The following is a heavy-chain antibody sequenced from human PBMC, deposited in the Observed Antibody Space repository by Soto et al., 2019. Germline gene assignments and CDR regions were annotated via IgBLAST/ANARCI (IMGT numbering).Heavy chain of an antibody. D-gene: IGHD4-17*01. CDR3: ARQGRYGDYYFDH. J-gene: IGHJ4*02. CDR2: IYYSGSS. CDR1: GGSISGYY. V-gene: IGHV4-59*08. Sequence: SETLSLTCTVSGGSISGYYWSWIRQPPGKVLEWIGYIYYSGSSNYSPSLKSRVTMSVDTSKNQFSLKLSSVTAADTAVYYCARQGRYGDYYFDHWGQGTPVTVS.